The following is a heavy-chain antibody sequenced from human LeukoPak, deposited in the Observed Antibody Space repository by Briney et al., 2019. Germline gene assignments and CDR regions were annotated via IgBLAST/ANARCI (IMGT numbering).Heavy chain of an antibody. V-gene: IGHV3-7*01. D-gene: IGHD3-22*01. J-gene: IGHJ3*01. Sequence: GGSLRLSCAASGFTFSRYWMTWVRQAPGKGLECVANIKEDGSEEYVDSVKGRFSISRDNAKNSLHLQMNSLRAEDTAVYYCARDWLAGNPYHAFDLWGKGTMVTVSS. CDR1: GFTFSRYW. CDR2: IKEDGSE. CDR3: ARDWLAGNPYHAFDL.